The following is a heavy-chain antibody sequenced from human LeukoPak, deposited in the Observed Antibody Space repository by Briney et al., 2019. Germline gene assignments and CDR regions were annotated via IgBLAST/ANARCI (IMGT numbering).Heavy chain of an antibody. V-gene: IGHV4-59*01. J-gene: IGHJ6*03. D-gene: IGHD5-12*01. CDR2: IHYSGGT. CDR1: GGSISGYY. Sequence: SETLSLTCTVSGGSISGYYWSWIRQPPGKGLEWLGYIHYSGGTHYNPSLKSRVTISVDTSKNQVSLKLRSVTAADTAVYYCARTTEGYAGGPGYSYYYYMDVWGKGTTVTISS. CDR3: ARTTEGYAGGPGYSYYYYMDV.